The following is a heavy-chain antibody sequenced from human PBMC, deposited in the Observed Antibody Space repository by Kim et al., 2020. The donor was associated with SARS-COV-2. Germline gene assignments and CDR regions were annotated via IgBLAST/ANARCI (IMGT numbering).Heavy chain of an antibody. CDR2: TYYRSKWYN. CDR1: GDSVSSNSAA. Sequence: SQTLSLTCAISGDSVSSNSAAWNWIRQSPSRGLEWLGRTYYRSKWYNDYAVSVKSRITINPDTSKNQFSLQLNSVTPEDTAVYYCARVGDLYSSSWPAPGDFDYWGQGTLVTVSS. D-gene: IGHD6-13*01. V-gene: IGHV6-1*01. J-gene: IGHJ4*02. CDR3: ARVGDLYSSSWPAPGDFDY.